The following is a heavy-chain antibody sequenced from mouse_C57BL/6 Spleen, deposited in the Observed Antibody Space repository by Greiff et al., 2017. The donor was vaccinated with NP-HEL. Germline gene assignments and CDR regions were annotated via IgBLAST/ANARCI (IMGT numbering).Heavy chain of an antibody. J-gene: IGHJ4*01. CDR1: GYTFTSYW. CDR3: TVARPYYAMDY. D-gene: IGHD1-1*01. CDR2: IHPNSGST. Sequence: QVQLQQPGAELVKPGASVKLSCKASGYTFTSYWMHWVKQRPGQGLEWIGMIHPNSGSTNYNEKFKSKATLTVDKSSSTAYMQLSSLTPEDSAVYYCTVARPYYAMDYWGQGTSVTVSS. V-gene: IGHV1-64*01.